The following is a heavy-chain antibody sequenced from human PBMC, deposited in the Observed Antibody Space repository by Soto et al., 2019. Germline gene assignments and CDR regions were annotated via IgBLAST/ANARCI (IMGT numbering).Heavy chain of an antibody. CDR2: FYYTGST. J-gene: IGHJ4*02. CDR3: ARSMRYSDGSNYSPFDY. Sequence: PSETLSLTCTVSGGSVSSGNYYWSWIRQPPGKGLEWIGYFYYTGSTNYNPSLKSRVTISVDASKNQFSLRLSSLTAADTAVYYCARSMRYSDGSNYSPFDYWGQGTLVTVSS. D-gene: IGHD3-22*01. V-gene: IGHV4-61*01. CDR1: GGSVSSGNYY.